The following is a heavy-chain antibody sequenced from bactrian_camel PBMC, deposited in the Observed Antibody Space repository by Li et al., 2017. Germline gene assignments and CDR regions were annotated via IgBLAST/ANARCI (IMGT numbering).Heavy chain of an antibody. CDR2: LFANGGT. Sequence: HVQLVESGGGSVQAGGSLKLSCAASGYTAKTCSWDWYRQSPGKDRELVSSLFANGGTYYHDSVKGRFTFAQDNTENTLYLQMNALKPEDTTMYYCAATPPTRPRMTGTFRCSYSFEYHYWGQGTQVTVS. D-gene: IGHD2*01. J-gene: IGHJ4*01. CDR1: GYTAKTCS. V-gene: IGHV3S60*01. CDR3: AATPPTRPRMTGTFRCSYSFEYHY.